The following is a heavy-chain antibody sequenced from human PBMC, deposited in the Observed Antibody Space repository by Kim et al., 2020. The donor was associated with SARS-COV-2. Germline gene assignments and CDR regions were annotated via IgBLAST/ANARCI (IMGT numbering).Heavy chain of an antibody. J-gene: IGHJ4*02. CDR3: ARRPGRGYSGYGVGDYFDY. D-gene: IGHD5-12*01. Sequence: SRVTMSVDTSKNQFSLKLSSVTAADTAVYYCARRPGRGYSGYGVGDYFDYWGQGTLVTVSS. V-gene: IGHV4-31*02.